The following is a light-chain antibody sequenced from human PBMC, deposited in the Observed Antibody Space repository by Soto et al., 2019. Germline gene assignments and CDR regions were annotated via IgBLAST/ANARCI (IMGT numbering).Light chain of an antibody. CDR1: QSVRSNY. J-gene: IGKJ4*01. CDR3: QQYGSSPLT. V-gene: IGKV3-20*01. CDR2: DAS. Sequence: EIVLTQSPGTLSLSPGERATLSCRASQSVRSNYLAWYQQKPGQPPRFLIYDASSRPTGISERFSGSGSGTDFRLNISILEPEDFAVYYSQQYGSSPLTVGGGTRVEIK.